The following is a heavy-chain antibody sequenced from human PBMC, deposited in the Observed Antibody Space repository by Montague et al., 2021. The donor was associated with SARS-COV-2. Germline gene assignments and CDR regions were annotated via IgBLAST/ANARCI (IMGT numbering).Heavy chain of an antibody. Sequence: SETLSLTCAVNGGSFSGYYWAWIRQPPGEGLEWIGEINHSGSTYYNPSLKSRVTTSVETSKNQLSLKLNSVTAADTGIYYCARRSVAARPYYYFDFWGPGTLAVVSS. J-gene: IGHJ4*02. CDR3: ARRSVAARPYYYFDF. D-gene: IGHD6-6*01. CDR1: GGSFSGYY. CDR2: INHSGST. V-gene: IGHV4-34*01.